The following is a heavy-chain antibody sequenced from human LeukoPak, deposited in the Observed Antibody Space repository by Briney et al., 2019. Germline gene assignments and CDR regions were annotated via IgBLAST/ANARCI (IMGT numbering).Heavy chain of an antibody. J-gene: IGHJ6*02. V-gene: IGHV3-66*01. CDR3: ARDPQDNYNNYGMDV. CDR2: IYGGGST. CDR1: GFTVNNNY. Sequence: GGSLRLSCAVSGFTVNNNYLSWVRQAPGKGLEWVSVIYGGGSTYYADSVKDRFTISRDNSKNTVYLQMNNLRAEDTAVYYCARDPQDNYNNYGMDVWGQGTTVTVSS.